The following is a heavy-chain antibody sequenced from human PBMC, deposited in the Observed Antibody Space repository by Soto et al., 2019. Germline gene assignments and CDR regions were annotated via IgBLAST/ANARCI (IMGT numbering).Heavy chain of an antibody. D-gene: IGHD2-2*02. CDR1: GFPFSSYS. V-gene: IGHV3-23*01. CDR3: AKDGGSAAINYYYGMDV. Sequence: GSLRLSCAASGFPFSSYSMSWVRQAPGKGLEWVSAISGSGGSTYYADSVKGRFTISRDNSKNTLYLQMNSLRAEDTAVYYCAKDGGSAAINYYYGMDVWGQGTTVTVSS. CDR2: ISGSGGST. J-gene: IGHJ6*02.